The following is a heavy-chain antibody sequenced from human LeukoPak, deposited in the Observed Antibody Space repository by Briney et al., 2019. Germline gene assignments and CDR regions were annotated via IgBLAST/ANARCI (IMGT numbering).Heavy chain of an antibody. D-gene: IGHD3-10*01. Sequence: ASVKVSCKASGYTFTSNYMHWVRQAPGQGLEWMGVIAPSSGTTSYAQKFQGRVTMTRDTSTSTLYMELSSLTSEGTAVYYCARASGSSAVPFDYWGQGTLVTVSS. J-gene: IGHJ4*02. CDR3: ARASGSSAVPFDY. CDR1: GYTFTSNY. CDR2: IAPSSGTT. V-gene: IGHV1-46*01.